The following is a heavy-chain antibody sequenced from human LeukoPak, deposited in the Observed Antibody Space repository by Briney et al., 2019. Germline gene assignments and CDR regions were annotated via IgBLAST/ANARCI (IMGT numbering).Heavy chain of an antibody. D-gene: IGHD1-26*01. CDR1: GFTFSSYA. V-gene: IGHV3-64D*08. J-gene: IGHJ4*02. CDR3: VKTLGSSREGFDY. CDR2: ISPNGGST. Sequence: AGGSLRLSCSASGFTFSSYAMHWVRQAPGKGLEFVSAISPNGGSTYYADSVKGIFTISRDNSKNTLFLQMSSLRAEDTAVYYCVKTLGSSREGFDYWGQGTLVTVSS.